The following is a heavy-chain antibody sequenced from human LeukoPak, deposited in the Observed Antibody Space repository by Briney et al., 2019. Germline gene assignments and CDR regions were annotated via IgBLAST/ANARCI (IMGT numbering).Heavy chain of an antibody. J-gene: IGHJ4*02. CDR2: IWYDGSNK. CDR1: GFTFSSYG. Sequence: GGSLRLSCAASGFTFSSYGMHWVRQAPGKGLEWVAVIWYDGSNKYYADSVKGRFTISRDNSKNTLYLQMNRLRAEDTAVYYCAKESDDSSVYYSDFDYWGQGTLVTVSS. D-gene: IGHD3-22*01. CDR3: AKESDDSSVYYSDFDY. V-gene: IGHV3-33*06.